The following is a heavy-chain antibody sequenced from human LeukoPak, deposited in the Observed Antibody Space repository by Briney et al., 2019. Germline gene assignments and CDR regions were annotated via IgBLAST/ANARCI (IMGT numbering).Heavy chain of an antibody. CDR1: GFTVSSNY. V-gene: IGHV3-53*05. J-gene: IGHJ5*02. Sequence: GGSLRLSCAASGFTVSSNYMSWVRQAPGKGLEWVSVIYSGGSTYYADSVKGRFTISRDNSKNTLYLQMNSLRVEDTAMYYCARDGGSSNWVPWSDPWGQGTLVTVSS. CDR2: IYSGGST. D-gene: IGHD6-13*01. CDR3: ARDGGSSNWVPWSDP.